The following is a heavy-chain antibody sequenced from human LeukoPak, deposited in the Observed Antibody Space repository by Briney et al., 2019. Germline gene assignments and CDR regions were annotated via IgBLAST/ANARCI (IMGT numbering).Heavy chain of an antibody. CDR1: GFTFSSYA. Sequence: SGGSLRLSCAASGFTFSSYAMSWVRQARGKGLKWVSTINDNGDGTYYADSVKGRFTISRDNSYNTVSLQMNSLRDEDTGVYYCAKGLRTGVGPYMGYHYYMDVWGKGATVTVSS. J-gene: IGHJ6*03. CDR3: AKGLRTGVGPYMGYHYYMDV. V-gene: IGHV3-23*01. CDR2: INDNGDGT. D-gene: IGHD3-16*01.